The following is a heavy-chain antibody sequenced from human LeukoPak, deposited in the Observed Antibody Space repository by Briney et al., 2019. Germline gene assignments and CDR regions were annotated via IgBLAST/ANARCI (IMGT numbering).Heavy chain of an antibody. CDR2: IIPIFGTA. CDR3: ARLYQHDSSTYRLVDY. V-gene: IGHV1-69*06. D-gene: IGHD3-22*01. J-gene: IGHJ4*02. Sequence: SVKVSCKASGGTFSSYAISWVRQAPGQGLEWMGGIIPIFGTANYAQKFQGRVTITAGKSTSTAYMELSSLRSEDTAVYYCARLYQHDSSTYRLVDYWGQGTLVSVSS. CDR1: GGTFSSYA.